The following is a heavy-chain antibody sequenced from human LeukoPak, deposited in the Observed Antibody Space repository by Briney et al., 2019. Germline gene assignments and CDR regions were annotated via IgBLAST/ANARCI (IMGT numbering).Heavy chain of an antibody. CDR2: VSASADST. Sequence: SGGSLRLSCAASEFMFSKYAMSWVRQAPGKGLEWVSAVSASADSTYYADSVKGRFIISRDNSKNTLYLQMNSLRAEDTAVYYCAKRRALDIAGNWFDPWGQGTLVTVSS. D-gene: IGHD6-13*01. CDR1: EFMFSKYA. J-gene: IGHJ5*02. CDR3: AKRRALDIAGNWFDP. V-gene: IGHV3-23*01.